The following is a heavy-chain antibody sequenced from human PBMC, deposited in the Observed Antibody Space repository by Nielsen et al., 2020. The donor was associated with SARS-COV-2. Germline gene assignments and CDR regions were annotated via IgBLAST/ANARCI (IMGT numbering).Heavy chain of an antibody. J-gene: IGHJ4*02. CDR3: ARSACTNGVCSIIDY. V-gene: IGHV4-34*01. CDR2: INHSGST. Sequence: SETLSLTCAVYGGSFSGYYWSWIRQPPGKGLEWIGEINHSGSTNYNPSLKSRVTISVDTSKNQFSLKLSSVTAADTAVYYCARSACTNGVCSIIDYWGQGTLVTVSS. D-gene: IGHD2-8*01. CDR1: GGSFSGYY.